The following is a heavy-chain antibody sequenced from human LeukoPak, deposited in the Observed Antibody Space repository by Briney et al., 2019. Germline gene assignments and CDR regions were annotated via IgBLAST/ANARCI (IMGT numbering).Heavy chain of an antibody. Sequence: PGGSLRLSCAASGFSLSSYAMTWVRQAPGKGLDWVSTFSGANNNTYYADSAKGRFTISRDNSKNTLYLQMNSLRAEDTAVYYXXKXXSXXXXXDYXXXGTLVTVS. CDR1: GFSLSSYA. V-gene: IGHV3-23*01. CDR2: FSGANNNT. CDR3: XKXXSXXXXXDY. J-gene: IGHJ4*01.